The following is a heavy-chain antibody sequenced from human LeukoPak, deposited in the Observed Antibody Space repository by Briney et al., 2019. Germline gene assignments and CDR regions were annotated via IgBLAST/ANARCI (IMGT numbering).Heavy chain of an antibody. D-gene: IGHD3-10*01. CDR3: AGQRITMVRAKGYYFDY. V-gene: IGHV4-4*07. J-gene: IGHJ4*02. CDR2: IYTSGST. Sequence: SETLSLTCTVSGGSISSYYWSWIRQAAGKGLEWIGRIYTSGSTNYNPSLKSRVTMSVDTSKNQFSLKLSSVTAADTAVYYCAGQRITMVRAKGYYFDYWGQGTLVTVSS. CDR1: GGSISSYY.